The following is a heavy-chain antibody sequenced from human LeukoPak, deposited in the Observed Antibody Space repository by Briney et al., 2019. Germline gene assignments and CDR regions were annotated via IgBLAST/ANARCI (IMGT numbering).Heavy chain of an antibody. CDR3: ARPAGDPVNWFDP. D-gene: IGHD6-19*01. Sequence: SETLSLTCTVSGYSISSGYYWGWIRQPPGKGLEWIGSIYHSGSTYYNPSLKSRVTISVDTFKNQFSLKLSSVTAADTAVYYCARPAGDPVNWFDPWGQGTLVTVSS. J-gene: IGHJ5*02. CDR2: IYHSGST. CDR1: GYSISSGYY. V-gene: IGHV4-38-2*02.